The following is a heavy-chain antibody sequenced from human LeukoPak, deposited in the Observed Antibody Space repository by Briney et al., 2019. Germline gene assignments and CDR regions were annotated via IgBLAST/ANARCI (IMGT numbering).Heavy chain of an antibody. CDR3: VRESFGSYYWFDP. D-gene: IGHD1-26*01. J-gene: IGHJ5*02. CDR2: ISGSGGST. CDR1: GFTFSNYA. Sequence: GGSLRLSCAASGFTFSNYAMSWVRQAPGKGLEWVSAISGSGGSTYYADSVKGRFTISRDNSENTLYLQMNSLRAEDTAVYYCVRESFGSYYWFDPWGQGTLVTVSS. V-gene: IGHV3-23*01.